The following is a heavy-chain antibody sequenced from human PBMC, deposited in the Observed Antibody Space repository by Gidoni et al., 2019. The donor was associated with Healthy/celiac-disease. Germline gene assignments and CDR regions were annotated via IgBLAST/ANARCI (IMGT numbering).Heavy chain of an antibody. D-gene: IGHD6-6*01. J-gene: IGHJ4*02. CDR3: ARRALAARNFDY. Sequence: VQLVPSGAEVKTPGESLKISCKGSGYSFTSYWIGWVRQLPGNGLEWMGIIYPGDSDTRYSQSFQGQVTISADKSISTAYLQWSSLKAADTAMYYCARRALAARNFDYWGQGTLVTVSS. CDR1: GYSFTSYW. V-gene: IGHV5-51*01. CDR2: IYPGDSDT.